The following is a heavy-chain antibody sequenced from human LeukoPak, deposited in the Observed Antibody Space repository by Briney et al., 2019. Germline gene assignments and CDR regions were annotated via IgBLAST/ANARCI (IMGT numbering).Heavy chain of an antibody. V-gene: IGHV3-7*01. Sequence: GGSLRLSCAASGFTFSSYWMSWVRQAPGKGLEWVANIKQDGSEKYYVDSVKGRFTISRDNAKNSLYLQMNSLRAEDTAVYYCARAGLYYYYYMDVWGKGTTVTVSS. CDR3: ARAGLYYYYYMDV. D-gene: IGHD7-27*01. CDR2: IKQDGSEK. J-gene: IGHJ6*03. CDR1: GFTFSSYW.